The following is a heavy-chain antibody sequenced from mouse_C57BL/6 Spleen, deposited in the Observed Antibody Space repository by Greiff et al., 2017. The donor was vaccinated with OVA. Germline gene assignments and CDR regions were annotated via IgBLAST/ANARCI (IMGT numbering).Heavy chain of an antibody. CDR2: IYPSDSET. Sequence: QVQLQQPGAELVRPGSSVKLSCKASGYTFTSYWMDWVKQRPGQGLEWIGNIYPSDSETHYNQKFKDKATLTVDKSSSTAYMQLSSLTSEDSAVYYCALDSSGYNFDYWGQGTTLTVSS. CDR3: ALDSSGYNFDY. CDR1: GYTFTSYW. V-gene: IGHV1-61*01. J-gene: IGHJ2*01. D-gene: IGHD3-2*02.